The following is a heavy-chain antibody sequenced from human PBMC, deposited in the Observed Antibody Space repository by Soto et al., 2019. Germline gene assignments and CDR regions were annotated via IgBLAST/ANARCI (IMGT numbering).Heavy chain of an antibody. V-gene: IGHV4-39*02. CDR1: GGSISSSSYY. CDR3: AGVAAAGGGTFNWFDP. Sequence: QLQLQESGPGLVKPSETLSLTCTVSGGSISSSSYYWGWIRQPPGKGLEWIGRPFYSGSTYYNPSLTGRLTISVSTSKTQFALKLRSGPATDTAVYYCAGVAAAGGGTFNWFDPWGQGTLVTVSS. J-gene: IGHJ5*02. D-gene: IGHD6-13*01. CDR2: PFYSGST.